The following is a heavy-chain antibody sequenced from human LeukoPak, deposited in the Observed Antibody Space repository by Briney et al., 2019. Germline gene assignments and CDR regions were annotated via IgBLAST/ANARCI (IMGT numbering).Heavy chain of an antibody. V-gene: IGHV4-59*08. J-gene: IGHJ4*02. CDR2: IYYRGST. CDR3: ARLLCSGGSCWVDY. Sequence: SETLSLTCTVSGGSISSYYWSWIRQPPGKGLEWIGYIYYRGSTNYNPSLKSRVTISVDTSKNQFSLKLSSVTAADTAVYYCARLLCSGGSCWVDYWGQGTLVTVSS. D-gene: IGHD2-15*01. CDR1: GGSISSYY.